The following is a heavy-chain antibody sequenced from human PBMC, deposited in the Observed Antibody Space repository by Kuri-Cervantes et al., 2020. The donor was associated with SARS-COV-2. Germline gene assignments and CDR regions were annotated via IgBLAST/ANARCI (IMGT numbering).Heavy chain of an antibody. D-gene: IGHD6-13*01. Sequence: GESLKISCAASGFTFSSYAMHWVRQAPGKGLEWVAVISYDGSNKYYADSVKGRSTISRDNSKNTLYLQMNSLRAEDTAVYYCARSWVFDYWGQGTLVTVSS. CDR1: GFTFSSYA. V-gene: IGHV3-30*01. J-gene: IGHJ4*02. CDR2: ISYDGSNK. CDR3: ARSWVFDY.